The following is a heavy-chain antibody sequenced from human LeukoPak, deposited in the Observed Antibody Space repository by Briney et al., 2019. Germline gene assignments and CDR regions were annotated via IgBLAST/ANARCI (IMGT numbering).Heavy chain of an antibody. CDR3: ARDVGSAGMVRGVQYYFDY. Sequence: NPSETLSLTCTVSGGSISSSSYYWGWIRQPPGKGLEWIGSIYYSGSTYYNPSLKSRVTISVDTSKNQFSLKLSSVTAADTAVYYCARDVGSAGMVRGVQYYFDYWGQGTLVTVSS. V-gene: IGHV4-39*07. D-gene: IGHD3-10*01. CDR2: IYYSGST. CDR1: GGSISSSSYY. J-gene: IGHJ4*02.